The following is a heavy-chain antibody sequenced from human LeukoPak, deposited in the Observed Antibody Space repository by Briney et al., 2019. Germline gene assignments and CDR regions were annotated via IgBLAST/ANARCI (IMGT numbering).Heavy chain of an antibody. Sequence: GASVKVSCKASGYTFTSYYMDWVRQAPGQGLEWMGIINPSGGSTSYAQKFQGRVTMTRDTSTSTVYMELSRLRCEDTAVYYCAMERRLIDYYYGMDVWGQGTTVTVSS. V-gene: IGHV1-46*01. J-gene: IGHJ6*02. D-gene: IGHD1-1*01. CDR3: AMERRLIDYYYGMDV. CDR2: INPSGGST. CDR1: GYTFTSYY.